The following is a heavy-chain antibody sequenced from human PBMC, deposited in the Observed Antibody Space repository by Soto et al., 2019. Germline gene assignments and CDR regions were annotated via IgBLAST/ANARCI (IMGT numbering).Heavy chain of an antibody. CDR1: GFTFSSYS. CDR2: ISSSSSYI. Sequence: EVQLVESGGGLVKPGGSLRLSCAASGFTFSSYSMNWVRQAPGKGLEWVSSISSSSSYIYYADSVKGRFTISRDNAKNSLYLQMNSLRAEDTAVYYCARAGEYQLLSVYYYYMDVWGKGTTVTVSS. D-gene: IGHD2-2*01. CDR3: ARAGEYQLLSVYYYYMDV. J-gene: IGHJ6*03. V-gene: IGHV3-21*01.